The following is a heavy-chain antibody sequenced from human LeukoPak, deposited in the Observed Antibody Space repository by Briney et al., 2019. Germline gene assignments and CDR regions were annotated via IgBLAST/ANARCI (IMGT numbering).Heavy chain of an antibody. CDR1: GFTFSSYW. Sequence: PGGSLRLSCAASGFTFSSYWLHWVRQAPGKGLVWVSRINSDGSSTSYADSVKGRFTISRDNAKNTLYLQMNSLRAEDTAVYYCATDIRWGAFDIWGQGTMVTVSS. CDR2: INSDGSST. V-gene: IGHV3-74*01. CDR3: ATDIRWGAFDI. J-gene: IGHJ3*02. D-gene: IGHD3-3*01.